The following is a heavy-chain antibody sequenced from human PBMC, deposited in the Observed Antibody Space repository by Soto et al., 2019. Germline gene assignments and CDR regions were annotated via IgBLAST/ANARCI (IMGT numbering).Heavy chain of an antibody. D-gene: IGHD3-3*01. V-gene: IGHV1-69*12. CDR1: GGTFSSYG. Sequence: QVQLLQSGAEVKKPGSSVKVSCKASGGTFSSYGISWVRQAPGQGLEWMGGIIPIIGTANYAQKLQGRVTITADESTSTAYMELSCLRSEDTGVYYWTRLTYYDFWSCYQTGYYYYGMDVWGQGTTVNVSS. CDR3: TRLTYYDFWSCYQTGYYYYGMDV. J-gene: IGHJ6*02. CDR2: IIPIIGTA.